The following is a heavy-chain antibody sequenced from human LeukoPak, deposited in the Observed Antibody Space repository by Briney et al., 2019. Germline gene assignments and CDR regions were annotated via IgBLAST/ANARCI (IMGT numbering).Heavy chain of an antibody. Sequence: ASVKVSCKASAYTFTSYYMHWVRQAPGQGLEWMGIINPSGGSTSYAQKFQGRVTMTRDTSTSTVYMQLSSLRSEDTAVYYCARSTVTLIDYWGQGTLVTVSS. CDR2: INPSGGST. D-gene: IGHD4-17*01. CDR3: ARSTVTLIDY. J-gene: IGHJ4*02. V-gene: IGHV1-46*01. CDR1: AYTFTSYY.